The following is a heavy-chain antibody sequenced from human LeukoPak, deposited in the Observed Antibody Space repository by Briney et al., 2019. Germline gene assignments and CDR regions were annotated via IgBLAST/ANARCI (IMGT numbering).Heavy chain of an antibody. CDR2: ISGSGGST. CDR1: GFTFSSYG. D-gene: IGHD3-22*01. CDR3: AKDSSGYYDAFDI. J-gene: IGHJ3*02. V-gene: IGHV3-23*01. Sequence: GGSLRLSCAASGFTFSSYGMSWVRQAPGKGLEWVSAISGSGGSTYYADSVKGRFTISRDNSKNTLYLQMNSLRAEDTAVYYCAKDSSGYYDAFDIWGQGTMVTVSS.